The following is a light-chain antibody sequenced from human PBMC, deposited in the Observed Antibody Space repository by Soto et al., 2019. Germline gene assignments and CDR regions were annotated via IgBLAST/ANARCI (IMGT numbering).Light chain of an antibody. J-gene: IGKJ2*01. V-gene: IGKV1-5*01. CDR2: YAS. Sequence: DIQMTQSPSTLSASVGDRVTITCRASQSISDWLAWYQQKPGKAPKLLIHYASSLVSGVPSRFSGSGSGTEFTLTISSLQPDDFETYYCQQYPGTFGQGTKLEIK. CDR1: QSISDW. CDR3: QQYPGT.